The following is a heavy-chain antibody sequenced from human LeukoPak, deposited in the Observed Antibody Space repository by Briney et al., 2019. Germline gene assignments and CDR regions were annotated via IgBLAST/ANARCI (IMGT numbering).Heavy chain of an antibody. CDR3: ARFSGSYYGSGAFDI. V-gene: IGHV1-8*03. D-gene: IGHD1-26*01. CDR2: MNPNSGIT. J-gene: IGHJ3*02. Sequence: GASVKVSCKASGYTFTSYDINWVRQATGQGLEWMGWMNPNSGITGYPQRFQGRVTITRNTSISTAYMELSSLRSEDTAVYYCARFSGSYYGSGAFDIWGQGTIITVSS. CDR1: GYTFTSYD.